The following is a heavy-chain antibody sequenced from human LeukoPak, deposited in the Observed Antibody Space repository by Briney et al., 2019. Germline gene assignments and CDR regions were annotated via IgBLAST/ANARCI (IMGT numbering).Heavy chain of an antibody. D-gene: IGHD6-6*01. Sequence: AASVKVSCKASGYTFTSYAMNWVRQAPGQGLEWMGWINTNTGNPTYAQGLTGRFVFSLDTSVSTAYLQISSLKAEDTAVYYCASLSSSWGWQKGESEHYFDYWGQGTLVTVSS. J-gene: IGHJ4*02. CDR3: ASLSSSWGWQKGESEHYFDY. CDR2: INTNTGNP. CDR1: GYTFTSYA. V-gene: IGHV7-4-1*02.